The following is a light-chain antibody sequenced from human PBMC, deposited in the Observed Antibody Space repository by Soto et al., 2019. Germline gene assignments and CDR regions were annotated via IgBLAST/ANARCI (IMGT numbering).Light chain of an antibody. CDR1: QSISSY. V-gene: IGKV1-39*01. CDR2: AAS. J-gene: IGKJ1*01. CDR3: QQSNSTLRT. Sequence: DIQMTQSPSSLSASVGDRVTITCRASQSISSYLNWYQQKPGKPPKLLIYAASSLQSGVPSRFDGSGSGTEFTRTISSLQPEDFATYYCQQSNSTLRTFGQGTKVEIK.